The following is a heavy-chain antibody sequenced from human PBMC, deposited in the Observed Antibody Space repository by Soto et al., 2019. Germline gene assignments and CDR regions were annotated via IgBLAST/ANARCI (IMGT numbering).Heavy chain of an antibody. Sequence: PXHTLSLTCAISGYGVSSNSAAWNLIRQSPSRGLEWLGRTYYSSKWYNDYAHSVKSRITINPDTSKNQFSLQLNSVTPEDTAVYYCARSRSQTYNRFDPWGQGTLVTVSS. J-gene: IGHJ5*02. CDR1: GYGVSSNSAA. V-gene: IGHV6-1*01. CDR2: TYYSSKWYN. CDR3: ARSRSQTYNRFDP.